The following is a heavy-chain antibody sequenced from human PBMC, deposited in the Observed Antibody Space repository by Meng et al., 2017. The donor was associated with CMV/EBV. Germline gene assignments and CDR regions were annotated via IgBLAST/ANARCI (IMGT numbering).Heavy chain of an antibody. V-gene: IGHV3-30*02. D-gene: IGHD3-3*01. CDR1: GFTFSSYG. J-gene: IGHJ4*02. CDR2: IRYDGSNK. CDR3: ARDGAGGFLEWLLDFDY. Sequence: GESLKISCAASGFTFSSYGMHWVRQAPGKGLEWVAFIRYDGSNKYYADSVKGRFTISRDNSKNTLYLQMNSLRAEDTAVYYCARDGAGGFLEWLLDFDYWGQGTLVTVSS.